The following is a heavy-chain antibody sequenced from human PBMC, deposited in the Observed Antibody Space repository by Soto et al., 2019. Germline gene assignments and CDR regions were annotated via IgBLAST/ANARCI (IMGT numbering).Heavy chain of an antibody. CDR3: ASERGEPGIAAARWFHP. CDR2: INPSDGST. J-gene: IGHJ5*02. D-gene: IGHD6-13*01. CDR1: GFTFTNYY. Sequence: VKVSCKASGFTFTNYYMHWVRQAPGQGLEWMGIINPSDGSTSYAQKFQGRVTMTRDTSTSTVYMELNSLRSDDTAVYYCASERGEPGIAAARWFHPWGQGTLVTVS. V-gene: IGHV1-46*01.